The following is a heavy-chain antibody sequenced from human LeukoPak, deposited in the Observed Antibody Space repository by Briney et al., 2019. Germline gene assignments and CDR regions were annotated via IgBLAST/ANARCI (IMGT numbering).Heavy chain of an antibody. V-gene: IGHV4-59*08. CDR3: ARHLVLVHPTEYYFDY. CDR1: GGSISSYY. D-gene: IGHD2-21*02. J-gene: IGHJ4*02. Sequence: SETLSLTCTVSGGSISSYYWSWIRQPPGKGLEWIGYIYYSGSTNYNPSLKSRVTISVGTSKNQFSLKLSSVTAADTAVYYCARHLVLVHPTEYYFDYWGQGTLVTVSS. CDR2: IYYSGST.